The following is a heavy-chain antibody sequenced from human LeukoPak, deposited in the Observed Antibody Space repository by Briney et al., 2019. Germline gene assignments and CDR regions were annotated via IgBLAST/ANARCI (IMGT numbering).Heavy chain of an antibody. Sequence: SEALSLTCTISGGSISSSSCYWDWIRQYPGKGLEWIGSIYYSGSTYYNASLKSRLFISVDTSNNQFSLRLSFVTAADTAVYYCARRRYYDSTGYLDWGQGTLITVSS. J-gene: IGHJ1*01. CDR3: ARRRYYDSTGYLD. D-gene: IGHD3-22*01. CDR2: IYYSGST. CDR1: GGSISSSSCY. V-gene: IGHV4-39*01.